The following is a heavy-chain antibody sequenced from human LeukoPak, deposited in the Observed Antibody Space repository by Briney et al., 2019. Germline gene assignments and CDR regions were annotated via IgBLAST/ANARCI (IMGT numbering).Heavy chain of an antibody. V-gene: IGHV4-39*07. CDR3: ARGTYYYDSSGYYFLNFDY. CDR2: IYYSGST. J-gene: IGHJ4*02. Sequence: TSETLSLTCTVSGGSISSSSYYWGWIRQPPGKGLEWIGSIYYSGSTYYNPSLKSRVTISVDTSKNQFSLKLSSVTAADTAVYYCARGTYYYDSSGYYFLNFDYWGQGTLVTVSS. CDR1: GGSISSSSYY. D-gene: IGHD3-22*01.